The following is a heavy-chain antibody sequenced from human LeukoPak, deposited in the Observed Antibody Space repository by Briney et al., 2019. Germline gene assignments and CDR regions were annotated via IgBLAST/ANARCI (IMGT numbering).Heavy chain of an antibody. J-gene: IGHJ6*03. D-gene: IGHD5-12*01. CDR1: GGTFSSYA. V-gene: IGHV1-69*05. Sequence: VASVKVSCKASGGTFSSYAISWVRQAPGQGLEWMGGIIPIFGTANYAQKFQGRVTITTDESTSTAYMELSSLRSEDTAVYYCARAGVVSYSGYDFDYYYYMDVWGKGTTVTVSS. CDR3: ARAGVVSYSGYDFDYYYYMDV. CDR2: IIPIFGTA.